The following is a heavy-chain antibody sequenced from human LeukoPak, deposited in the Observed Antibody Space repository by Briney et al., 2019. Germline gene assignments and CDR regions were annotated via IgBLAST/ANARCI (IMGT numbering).Heavy chain of an antibody. Sequence: GRSLRLSCAASGFTFSSYGMHWVRQAPGKGLEWVAVISYDGSNKYYADSVKGRFTISRDNAKNSLYLQMNSLRAEDTAVYYCARDYGGSSPFDYWGQGTLVTVSS. CDR1: GFTFSSYG. V-gene: IGHV3-30*03. J-gene: IGHJ4*02. CDR2: ISYDGSNK. D-gene: IGHD4-23*01. CDR3: ARDYGGSSPFDY.